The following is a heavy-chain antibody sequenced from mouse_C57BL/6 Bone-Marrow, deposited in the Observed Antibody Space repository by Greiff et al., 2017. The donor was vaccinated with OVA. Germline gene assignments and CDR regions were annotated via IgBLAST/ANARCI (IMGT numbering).Heavy chain of an antibody. Sequence: QVHVKQPGAELVKPGASVKLSCKASGYTFTSYWMHWVKQRPGQGLEWIGMIHPNSGSTNYNEKFKSKDTLTVDKSSSTAYMQLSSLTSEDSAVYYCARGDLLWLRRGYFDYWGQGTTLTVSS. CDR2: IHPNSGST. CDR3: ARGDLLWLRRGYFDY. V-gene: IGHV1-64*01. CDR1: GYTFTSYW. J-gene: IGHJ2*01. D-gene: IGHD2-2*01.